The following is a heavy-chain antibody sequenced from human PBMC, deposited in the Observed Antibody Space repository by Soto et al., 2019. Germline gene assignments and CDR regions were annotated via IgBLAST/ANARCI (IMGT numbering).Heavy chain of an antibody. CDR1: GYTFTSYC. D-gene: IGHD4-4*01. CDR2: ISAYNGNA. V-gene: IGHV1-18*01. J-gene: IGHJ5*02. Sequence: ASVKVSCKASGYTFTSYCISWVRQAPGQGLEWMGWISAYNGNANYAQKLQGRVTMTTDTSTSTAYMELRSLRSDDTAVYYCARGYGRRGVTTSPSSCFGPRGEGTLDTVAS. CDR3: ARGYGRRGVTTSPSSCFGP.